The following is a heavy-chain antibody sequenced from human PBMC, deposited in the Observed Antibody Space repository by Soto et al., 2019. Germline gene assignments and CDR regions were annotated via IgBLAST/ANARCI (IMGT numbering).Heavy chain of an antibody. CDR1: GGSFSGYY. CDR3: ARGEAAGYYYGMDV. CDR2: INHSGST. D-gene: IGHD6-25*01. V-gene: IGHV4-34*01. J-gene: IGHJ6*02. Sequence: SETLSLTCAVYGGSFSGYYWSWIRQPPGKGLEWIGEINHSGSTNYNPSLKSRVTISVDTSKNQFSLKLSSVTAADTAVYYCARGEAAGYYYGMDVWGQGTTVTV.